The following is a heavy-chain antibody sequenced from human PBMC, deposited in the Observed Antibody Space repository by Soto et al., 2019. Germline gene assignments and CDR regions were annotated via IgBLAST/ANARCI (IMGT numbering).Heavy chain of an antibody. Sequence: QVQLVESGGGVVQTGRSLRLSCAASGFTFSSYAMHWVRQAPGKGLEWVAVISYDGSKKYYADSVKGRFTISRDNSKNTLYLQMNSLRAEDTAVYYCVREVVAPEDYYYGMDVWGQGTTVTVSS. V-gene: IGHV3-30-3*01. CDR3: VREVVAPEDYYYGMDV. CDR2: ISYDGSKK. CDR1: GFTFSSYA. D-gene: IGHD2-15*01. J-gene: IGHJ6*02.